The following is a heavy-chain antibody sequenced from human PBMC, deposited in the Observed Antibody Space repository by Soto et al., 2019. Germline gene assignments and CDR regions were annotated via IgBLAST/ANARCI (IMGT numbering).Heavy chain of an antibody. D-gene: IGHD3-9*01. V-gene: IGHV3-30*18. CDR3: AKDQRYFDWLLNTSGGGGMDV. J-gene: IGHJ6*02. CDR1: GFTFSSYG. CDR2: ISYDGSNK. Sequence: QVQLVESGGGVVQPGRSLRLSCAASGFTFSSYGMHWVRQAPGKGLEWVAIISYDGSNKYYADSVKGRFTISRDNSKNTLYLQMNSLRAEDTAVYYCAKDQRYFDWLLNTSGGGGMDVWGQGTTVTVSS.